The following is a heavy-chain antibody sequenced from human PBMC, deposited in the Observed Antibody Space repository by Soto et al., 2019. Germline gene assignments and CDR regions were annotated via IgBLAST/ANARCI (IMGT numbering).Heavy chain of an antibody. D-gene: IGHD3-22*01. V-gene: IGHV1-18*01. CDR2: ISAYNGNT. J-gene: IGHJ4*02. Sequence: ASVKVSCKASGGTFSSYAISWVRQAPGQGLEWMGWISAYNGNTNYAQKLQGRVTMTTDTSTSTAYMELRSLRSDDTAVYYCERVQSSGYRRPFDYWRQGTLVTVSS. CDR3: ERVQSSGYRRPFDY. CDR1: GGTFSSYA.